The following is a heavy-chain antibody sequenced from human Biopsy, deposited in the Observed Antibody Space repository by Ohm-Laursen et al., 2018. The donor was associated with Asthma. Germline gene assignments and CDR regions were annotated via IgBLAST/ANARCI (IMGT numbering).Heavy chain of an antibody. CDR3: AKNSRRGSHDPFDI. Sequence: SLRLSCSASGFTFGDYWMSWVRQVPGKGLEWVANIKHDGSEKNHVDSLKGRFTISRDNAKTSLYLQMNSLRDGDTAVYFCAKNSRRGSHDPFDIWGQGTMVTVSS. V-gene: IGHV3-7*03. D-gene: IGHD1-26*01. J-gene: IGHJ3*02. CDR1: GFTFGDYW. CDR2: IKHDGSEK.